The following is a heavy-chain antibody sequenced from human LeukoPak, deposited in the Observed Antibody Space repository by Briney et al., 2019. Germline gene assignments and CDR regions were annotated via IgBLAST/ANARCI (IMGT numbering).Heavy chain of an antibody. CDR2: IWYDGSNK. J-gene: IGHJ4*02. CDR3: ANNFDY. Sequence: RGSLRLSCAASGFTFSNYGMHWVRQAPGKGLEWVALIWYDGSNKDYADSVKGRFTISRDNPKNTLYLQMNSLRAEDTAVYYCANNFDYWGQETLVTVSS. V-gene: IGHV3-33*06. CDR1: GFTFSNYG.